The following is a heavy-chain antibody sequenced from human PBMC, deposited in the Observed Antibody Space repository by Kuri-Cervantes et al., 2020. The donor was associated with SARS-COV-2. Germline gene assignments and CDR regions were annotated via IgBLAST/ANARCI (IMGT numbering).Heavy chain of an antibody. D-gene: IGHD4-11*01. CDR2: FDPEDGET. V-gene: IGHV1-24*01. J-gene: IGHJ4*02. CDR1: GYTLTELS. Sequence: VKVSCKVSGYTLTELSMHWVRQAPGKGLEWMGGFDPEDGETIYAQKFQGRVTMATDTSTSTAYMELRSLRSDDTAVYYCARDGSATVSTLFDYWGQGTLVTVSA. CDR3: ARDGSATVSTLFDY.